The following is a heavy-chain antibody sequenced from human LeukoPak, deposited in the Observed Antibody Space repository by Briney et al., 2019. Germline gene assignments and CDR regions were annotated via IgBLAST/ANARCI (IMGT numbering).Heavy chain of an antibody. D-gene: IGHD2-15*01. Sequence: SETLSLTCAVSGGSISSSNWWSWVRQPPGKGLEWIGEIYHSGSTNYNPSLKSRVTISVDKSKNQFSLKLSSVTAADTAVYYCARVICGDYGSCYQPGFDPWGQGTLVTVSS. CDR3: ARVICGDYGSCYQPGFDP. CDR1: GGSISSSNW. CDR2: IYHSGST. J-gene: IGHJ5*02. V-gene: IGHV4-4*02.